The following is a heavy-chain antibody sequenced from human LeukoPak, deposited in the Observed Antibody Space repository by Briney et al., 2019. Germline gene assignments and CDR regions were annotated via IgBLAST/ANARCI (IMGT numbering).Heavy chain of an antibody. Sequence: GGSLGLSCAASGFTFSSYSMNWVRQAPGKGLEWVSSISTSSSYIHYTDSVKGRFTISRDNAKNSLYLQMNSLRAEDTAVYYCARGRGLGELAVASFDSWGQGILVTVSS. CDR1: GFTFSSYS. D-gene: IGHD6-19*01. J-gene: IGHJ4*02. CDR2: ISTSSSYI. CDR3: ARGRGLGELAVASFDS. V-gene: IGHV3-21*01.